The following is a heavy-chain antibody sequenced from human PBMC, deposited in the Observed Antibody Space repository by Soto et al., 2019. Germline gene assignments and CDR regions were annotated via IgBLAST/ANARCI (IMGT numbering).Heavy chain of an antibody. J-gene: IGHJ4*02. Sequence: QVQLQQWGAGLLKPSETLSLTCAVYGGSFSGYYWSWIRQPPGKGLEWIGEINHSGSTNYNPSLKSRVTISVDTSKNHCSLKLSSVTAADTAVYYCARRYSSSWYLGYWGQGTLVTVSS. V-gene: IGHV4-34*01. CDR2: INHSGST. D-gene: IGHD6-13*01. CDR1: GGSFSGYY. CDR3: ARRYSSSWYLGY.